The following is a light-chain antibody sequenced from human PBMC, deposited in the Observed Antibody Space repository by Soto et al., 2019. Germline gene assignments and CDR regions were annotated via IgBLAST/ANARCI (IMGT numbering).Light chain of an antibody. V-gene: IGKV1-5*03. CDR3: QQYSSYPFT. Sequence: DIQMTQSPSTLSASVEDRVTITCRASHSISIWLAWYRQKPGKAPNLLISKASTLQSGVPLRFSASGSGTEFTLTISSLQPEDSATYYCQQYSSYPFTFGQGTKLEI. J-gene: IGKJ2*01. CDR1: HSISIW. CDR2: KAS.